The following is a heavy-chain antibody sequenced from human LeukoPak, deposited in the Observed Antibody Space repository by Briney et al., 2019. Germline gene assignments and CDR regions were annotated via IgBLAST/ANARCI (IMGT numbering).Heavy chain of an antibody. CDR2: FDPEDGET. Sequence: EASVKVSCKVSGYTLTELSMHWVRQAPGKGLEWMGGFDPEDGETIYAQKFQGRITMTSDTSTSTVYMELNSLRSDDTAVYFCARVGSAAATADYWGQGTLVTISS. CDR1: GYTLTELS. CDR3: ARVGSAAATADY. J-gene: IGHJ4*02. V-gene: IGHV1-24*01. D-gene: IGHD6-25*01.